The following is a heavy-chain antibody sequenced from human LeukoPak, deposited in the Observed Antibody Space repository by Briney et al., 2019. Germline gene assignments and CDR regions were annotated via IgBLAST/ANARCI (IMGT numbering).Heavy chain of an antibody. J-gene: IGHJ4*02. D-gene: IGHD2-21*02. CDR2: ISGSGGST. CDR1: GFTLNTNY. Sequence: PGGSLRLSCVASGFTLNTNYMSWVRQAPGKGLEWVSAISGSGGSTYYADSVKGRFTISRDNSKSTLYLQMNSLRAEDTAVYYCAKWWLLPHYFDYWGQGTLVTVSS. V-gene: IGHV3-23*01. CDR3: AKWWLLPHYFDY.